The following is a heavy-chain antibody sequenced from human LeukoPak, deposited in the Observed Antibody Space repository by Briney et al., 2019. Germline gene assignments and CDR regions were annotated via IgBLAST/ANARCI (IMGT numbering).Heavy chain of an antibody. CDR3: ATSNGGYEY. D-gene: IGHD5-12*01. J-gene: IGHJ4*02. CDR1: GGSISSSSYY. CDR2: IYTSGST. V-gene: IGHV4-61*02. Sequence: SETLSLTCTVSGGSISSSSYYWSWIRQPAGKGLEWIGRIYTSGSTNYNPSLKSRVTMSVDTSKNQFSLKLSSVTAADTAVYYCATSNGGYEYWGQGTLVTVSS.